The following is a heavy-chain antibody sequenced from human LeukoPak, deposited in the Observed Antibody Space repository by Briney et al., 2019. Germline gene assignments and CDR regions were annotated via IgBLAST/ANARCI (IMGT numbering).Heavy chain of an antibody. D-gene: IGHD2-2*01. V-gene: IGHV4-34*01. CDR2: INHSGST. CDR1: GGSFSGYY. Sequence: PSETLSLTCAVYGGSFSGYYWSWIRQPPGKGLEWIGEINHSGSTNYNPSLKSRVTISVDTSKNQFSLKLSSVTAADTAVYYCARMRSGYCSSTSCYFHSYYYYYYMDVWGKGTTVTISS. CDR3: ARMRSGYCSSTSCYFHSYYYYYYMDV. J-gene: IGHJ6*03.